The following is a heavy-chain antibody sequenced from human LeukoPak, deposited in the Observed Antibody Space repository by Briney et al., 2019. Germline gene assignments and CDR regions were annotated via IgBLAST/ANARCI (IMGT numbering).Heavy chain of an antibody. CDR1: GFNFNNFG. D-gene: IGHD1-14*01. Sequence: PGGSLRLSCTASGFNFNNFGMNWVRQAPGKGPEWVAYISSSTTAIYYADSVQGRFAISRDSGKNSLFLQMSSLRVEDTSVYYCARGVEPLAANTLAYWGQGTLVTVSS. J-gene: IGHJ4*02. CDR2: ISSSTTAI. CDR3: ARGVEPLAANTLAY. V-gene: IGHV3-48*01.